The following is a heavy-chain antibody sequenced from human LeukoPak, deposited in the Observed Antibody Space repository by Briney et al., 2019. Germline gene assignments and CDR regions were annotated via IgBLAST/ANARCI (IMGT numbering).Heavy chain of an antibody. CDR1: GFTFSSYS. V-gene: IGHV3-48*02. Sequence: PGGSLRLSCVASGFTFSSYSMYCGRQAPGKGLEWVSYICSSISTIYYADSVKGRFTLSRDNTKNSLYLQINSLRDVNTAVCYFARDLRYASSGYPAYGRQGTLLTVPS. CDR2: ICSSISTI. J-gene: IGHJ4*02. CDR3: ARDLRYASSGYPAY. D-gene: IGHD3-22*01.